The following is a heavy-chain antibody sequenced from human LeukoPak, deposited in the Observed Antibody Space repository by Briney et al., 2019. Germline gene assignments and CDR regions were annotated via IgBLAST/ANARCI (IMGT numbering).Heavy chain of an antibody. CDR2: INHSGST. CDR3: ARVIYNTYTNNWRFDY. D-gene: IGHD1-1*01. Sequence: SETLSLTCAVYGGSFSGYYWSWIRQPPGKGLEWIGEINHSGSTNYNPSLKSRVTISVDTSKNQFSLKLTSVTAADTAVYYCARVIYNTYTNNWRFDYWGQGTLVTVSS. CDR1: GGSFSGYY. V-gene: IGHV4-34*01. J-gene: IGHJ4*02.